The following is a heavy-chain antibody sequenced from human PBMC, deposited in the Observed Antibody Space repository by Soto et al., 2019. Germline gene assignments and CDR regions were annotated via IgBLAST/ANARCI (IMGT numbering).Heavy chain of an antibody. CDR2: MNPNSANT. D-gene: IGHD3-16*01. Sequence: QVQLVQSGAEVKKPGASVKVSCKASGYTFTSYDINWVRQATGQGLEWMGWMNPNSANTGYAQKFQGRVTMTRNTSTSKADMELSCLRYEDAAVYYCASEGVRGMDVWGQGTTVTVSS. CDR1: GYTFTSYD. V-gene: IGHV1-8*01. CDR3: ASEGVRGMDV. J-gene: IGHJ6*02.